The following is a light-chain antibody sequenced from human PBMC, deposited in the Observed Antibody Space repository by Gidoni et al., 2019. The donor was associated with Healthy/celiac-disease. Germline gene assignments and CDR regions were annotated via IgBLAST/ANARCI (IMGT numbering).Light chain of an antibody. J-gene: IGKJ1*01. Sequence: DIQLTQSPSSLSASVGDRVTITCQASQSISSYLNWYQQKPGKAPKLLIYASSSLQSGVPSRFSGSGSVTDFTLTISSLHPEEFATYYCQQSYSTPWTFXQXTKVEIK. CDR1: QSISSY. V-gene: IGKV1-39*01. CDR3: QQSYSTPWT. CDR2: ASS.